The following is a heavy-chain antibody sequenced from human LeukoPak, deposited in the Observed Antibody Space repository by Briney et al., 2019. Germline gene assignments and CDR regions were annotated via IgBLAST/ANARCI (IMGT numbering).Heavy chain of an antibody. CDR2: IWYDGSNK. CDR3: ARDKGVVEGGFDP. J-gene: IGHJ5*02. V-gene: IGHV3-33*01. Sequence: PGGSLRLSCAASGFTFSSYGMHWVRQAPGKGLEWVAVIWYDGSNKYYADSVKGRFTISRDNSKNTLYLQMNSLRAEDTAVYYCARDKGVVEGGFDPWGQGTLVTVSS. D-gene: IGHD3-3*01. CDR1: GFTFSSYG.